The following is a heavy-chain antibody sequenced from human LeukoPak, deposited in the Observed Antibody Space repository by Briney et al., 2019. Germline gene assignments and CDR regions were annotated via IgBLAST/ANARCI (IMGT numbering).Heavy chain of an antibody. CDR3: ASPNPATSSYYYDSSGDFDY. J-gene: IGHJ4*02. CDR1: GLTFSSYW. V-gene: IGHV3-74*01. CDR2: INSDGSST. D-gene: IGHD3-22*01. Sequence: PGGSLRLSCAASGLTFSSYWMHWVRQAPGKGLVWVSRINSDGSSTSYADSVKGRFTTSRDNAKNTLYLQMNSLRAEDTAVYYCASPNPATSSYYYDSSGDFDYWGQGTLVTVSS.